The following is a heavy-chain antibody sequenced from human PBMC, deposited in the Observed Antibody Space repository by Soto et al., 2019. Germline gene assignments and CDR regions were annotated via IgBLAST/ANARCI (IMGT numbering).Heavy chain of an antibody. CDR3: AKDSSAYPGGYFDY. Sequence: EVQLLESGGGLVQPGGSLRLSCAASGFNFSSYAMSWVRQAPGKGLEWVSAISGSGGSTYYADSVKGRFTLSRDNSKNTLYLQMNSLRAEDTAVYYCAKDSSAYPGGYFDYWGQGTLVTVSS. D-gene: IGHD3-22*01. J-gene: IGHJ4*02. CDR1: GFNFSSYA. V-gene: IGHV3-23*01. CDR2: ISGSGGST.